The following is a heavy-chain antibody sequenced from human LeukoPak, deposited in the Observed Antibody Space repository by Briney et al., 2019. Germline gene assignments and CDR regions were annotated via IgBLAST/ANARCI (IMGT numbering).Heavy chain of an antibody. Sequence: GGSLRLSCAASGFTFSSYAMSWVRQAPGQGLEWVSTISSSGGSAYYADSLKGRFTISRDYSKNTLFLQMNSLRAEDTAVYYCAKDHDGSESYYGHWGQGTLVTVSS. J-gene: IGHJ4*02. D-gene: IGHD3-10*01. CDR3: AKDHDGSESYYGH. CDR1: GFTFSSYA. V-gene: IGHV3-23*01. CDR2: ISSSGGSA.